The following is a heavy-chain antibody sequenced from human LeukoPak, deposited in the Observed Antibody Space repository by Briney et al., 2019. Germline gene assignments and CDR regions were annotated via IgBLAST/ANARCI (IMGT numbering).Heavy chain of an antibody. J-gene: IGHJ4*02. Sequence: PGGSLRLSCAASGFTFSSYSMNWVRQAPGKGLEWVSSISSSSSYIYYADSVKGRFTISRDNAKNSLYLQMNSLRAEDTAVYYCAAGYSSSWYKTSYFDYWGQGTLVTVSS. V-gene: IGHV3-21*01. CDR3: AAGYSSSWYKTSYFDY. CDR1: GFTFSSYS. CDR2: ISSSSSYI. D-gene: IGHD6-13*01.